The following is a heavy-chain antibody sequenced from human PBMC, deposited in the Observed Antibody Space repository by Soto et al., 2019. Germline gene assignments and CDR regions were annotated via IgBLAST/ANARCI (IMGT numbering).Heavy chain of an antibody. J-gene: IGHJ5*02. CDR2: ISSSSTTK. CDR3: ARDGCSGSNCLNWFDP. V-gene: IGHV3-48*01. D-gene: IGHD2-15*01. Sequence: GGSLRLSCASSGFTFSSYSMNWVRQAPGKGLEWVSYISSSSTTKYYADSVKGRFTISRDNAKNSLYLQMNSLRAEDTAVYYCARDGCSGSNCLNWFDPWGQGTLVTVSS. CDR1: GFTFSSYS.